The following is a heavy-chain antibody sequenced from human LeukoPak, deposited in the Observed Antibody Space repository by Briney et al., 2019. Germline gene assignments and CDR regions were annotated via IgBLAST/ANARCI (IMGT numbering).Heavy chain of an antibody. CDR1: GFSFNAYW. CDR2: INPAGSET. V-gene: IGHV3-7*03. Sequence: GGSLRLSCAASGFSFNAYWMAWVRQAPGTGLEWVANINPAGSETFHVDPVKGRFSISRDHAKNLVYLQMNSLRAEDTAVYYCASAYYDSSGYYYWGQGTLVTVSS. J-gene: IGHJ4*02. CDR3: ASAYYDSSGYYY. D-gene: IGHD3-22*01.